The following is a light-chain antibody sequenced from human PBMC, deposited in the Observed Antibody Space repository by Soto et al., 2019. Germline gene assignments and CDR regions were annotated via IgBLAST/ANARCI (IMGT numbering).Light chain of an antibody. CDR3: CSHAGVNTFYA. V-gene: IGLV2-23*02. Sequence: QSALTKPACVSGSPGQSITISCTATRSDVGSYNLVSWYQQHPGKAPKLMIYGVTKRPSGVSDRFSGSKSGDTASLTVSGLQAEDEADYYCCSHAGVNTFYAFGPGTKLTVL. CDR1: RSDVGSYNL. CDR2: GVT. J-gene: IGLJ1*01.